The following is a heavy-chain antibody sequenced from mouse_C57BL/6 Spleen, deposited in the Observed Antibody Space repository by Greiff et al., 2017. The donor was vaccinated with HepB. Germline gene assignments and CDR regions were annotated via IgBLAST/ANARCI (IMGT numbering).Heavy chain of an antibody. D-gene: IGHD4-1*01. V-gene: IGHV1-42*01. CDR3: ARFELGRDYFDY. CDR2: INPSTGGT. Sequence: DVQLVESGPELVKPGASVKISCKASGYSFTGYYMNWVKQSPEKSLEWIGEINPSTGGTTYNQKFKAKATLTVDKSSSTAYMQLKSLTSEDSAVYYCARFELGRDYFDYWGQGTTLTVSS. J-gene: IGHJ2*01. CDR1: GYSFTGYY.